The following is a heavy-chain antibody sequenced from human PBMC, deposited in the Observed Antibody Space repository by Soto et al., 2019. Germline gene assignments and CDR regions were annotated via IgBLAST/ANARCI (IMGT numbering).Heavy chain of an antibody. V-gene: IGHV4-39*01. CDR1: GGSVSSSSFY. CDR3: ARHRRETGTYAQPLDS. D-gene: IGHD1-1*01. J-gene: IGHJ4*02. Sequence: SETLSLTCSVSGGSVSSSSFYWGWVRQPPGKGLEWIGSISYGGSSYYISSLMSRVTMSVDTSTNQLSLNLNSVTAADTALYFCARHRRETGTYAQPLDSWGQGTLVTVSS. CDR2: ISYGGSS.